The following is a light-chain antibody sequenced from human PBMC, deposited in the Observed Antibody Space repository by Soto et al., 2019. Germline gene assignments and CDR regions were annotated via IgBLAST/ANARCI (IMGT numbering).Light chain of an antibody. J-gene: IGKJ5*01. CDR3: QQYERFYT. Sequence: DIQMTQSPSSLSASVGDRVTITCQASQDIGHYLNWYQQKAGKAPKLLIYDVSNLETGVPSRFSGGGSGTSFTFTISSLQPEDVATYVCQQYERFYTFGQGTRLEIK. V-gene: IGKV1-33*01. CDR2: DVS. CDR1: QDIGHY.